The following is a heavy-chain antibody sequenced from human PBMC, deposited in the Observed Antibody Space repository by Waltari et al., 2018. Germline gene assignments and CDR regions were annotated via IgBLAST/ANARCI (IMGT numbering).Heavy chain of an antibody. J-gene: IGHJ4*02. D-gene: IGHD3-3*01. CDR3: ARATYYDFSSGYSFDN. V-gene: IGHV4-59*01. CDR1: GGPISNYY. CDR2: ISSSGQT. Sequence: QVQLQESGPGLVKPSETLSLTCSVSGGPISNYYWNWIRQTPGKGVEWIGYISSSGQTNYNPSLKSRVSVSLDTSKTRFSLRLSSVTAADTAVYYCARATYYDFSSGYSFDNWGQGTLVTVSS.